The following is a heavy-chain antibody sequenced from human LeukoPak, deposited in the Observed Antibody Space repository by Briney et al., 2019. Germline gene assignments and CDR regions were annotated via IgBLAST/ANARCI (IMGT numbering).Heavy chain of an antibody. CDR1: GFIVNSYG. V-gene: IGHV3-66*02. Sequence: PGGSLRLSCAASGFIVNSYGMSWVRQAPGKGLAWVSLIYSDGVTQYADSVKGRFTISRDNSKNTLYLQVNSLRDEDTAVYFCARDRAEGKTWVEFDPWGQGTLVTVSS. J-gene: IGHJ5*02. CDR2: IYSDGVT. CDR3: ARDRAEGKTWVEFDP.